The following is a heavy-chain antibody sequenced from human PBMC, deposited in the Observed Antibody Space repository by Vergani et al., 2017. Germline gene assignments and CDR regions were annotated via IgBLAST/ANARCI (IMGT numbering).Heavy chain of an antibody. D-gene: IGHD3-3*01. Sequence: QVQLVESGGGVVQPGRSLRLSCAASGFTFSSYGMHWVRQAPGKVLEWVAVISYDGSNKYYADSVKGRFTISRDNSKNTLYLQMNSLRAEDTAVYYCAKDPSYYDYWSGYPYYYYYGMDVWGQGTTVTVSS. CDR1: GFTFSSYG. V-gene: IGHV3-30*18. CDR3: AKDPSYYDYWSGYPYYYYYGMDV. CDR2: ISYDGSNK. J-gene: IGHJ6*02.